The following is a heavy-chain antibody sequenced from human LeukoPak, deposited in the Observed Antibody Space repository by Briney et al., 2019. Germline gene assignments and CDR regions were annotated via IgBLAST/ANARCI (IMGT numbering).Heavy chain of an antibody. D-gene: IGHD6-19*01. CDR2: IIPIFGTA. V-gene: IGHV1-69*13. Sequence: GASVKVSCKASGGTFSRYAVSWVRQAPGQGLECMGGIIPIFGTANYAQKFQGRVTIAADESTSTAYMELSSLRSEDTAVYYCARIAVAVGTMDYWGQGTLVTVSS. J-gene: IGHJ4*02. CDR1: GGTFSRYA. CDR3: ARIAVAVGTMDY.